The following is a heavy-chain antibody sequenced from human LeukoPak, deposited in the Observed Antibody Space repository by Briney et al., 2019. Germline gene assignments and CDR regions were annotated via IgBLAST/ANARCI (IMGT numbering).Heavy chain of an antibody. V-gene: IGHV4-59*08. CDR2: INYSGSA. Sequence: SETLSLTCTVSGGSLSSHYFSWIRQSPGKGLEWIAYINYSGSASYNPSLKSRVTMSVDTSKQFSLSLSSVTAADTAVYYCARHNYDDYVFDIWGQGTKVTVSS. CDR1: GGSLSSHY. D-gene: IGHD4-17*01. CDR3: ARHNYDDYVFDI. J-gene: IGHJ3*02.